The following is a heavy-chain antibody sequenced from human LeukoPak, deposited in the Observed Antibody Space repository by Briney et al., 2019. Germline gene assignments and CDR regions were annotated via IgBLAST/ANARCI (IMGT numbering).Heavy chain of an antibody. D-gene: IGHD5-24*01. Sequence: PGGSLRLSCAASGFTFSSYAMSWVRQAPGKGLEWVANIKQDGSEKYYVDSVKGRFTISRDNAKNSLYLQMNSLRAEDTAVYYCARTDGYSFDYWGQGTLVTVSS. CDR3: ARTDGYSFDY. V-gene: IGHV3-7*03. J-gene: IGHJ4*02. CDR1: GFTFSSYA. CDR2: IKQDGSEK.